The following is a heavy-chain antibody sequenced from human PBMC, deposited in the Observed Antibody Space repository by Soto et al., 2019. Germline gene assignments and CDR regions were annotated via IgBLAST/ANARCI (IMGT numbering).Heavy chain of an antibody. CDR1: GYTFTSYD. V-gene: IGHV1-8*01. CDR3: ARVIVATKYNWFDP. Sequence: RASVKVSCKASGYTFTSYDINWVRQATGQGLEWMGWMNPNSGNTGYAQKFQGRVTMTRNTSISTAYMELSSLRSEDTAVYYCARVIVATKYNWFDPWGQGTLVTVSS. D-gene: IGHD5-12*01. CDR2: MNPNSGNT. J-gene: IGHJ5*02.